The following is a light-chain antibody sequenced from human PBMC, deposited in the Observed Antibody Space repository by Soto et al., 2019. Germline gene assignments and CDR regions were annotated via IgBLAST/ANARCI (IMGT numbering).Light chain of an antibody. V-gene: IGLV2-14*02. CDR2: EGT. J-gene: IGLJ1*01. CDR3: SLYTSISTYV. CDR1: SSDIGSYDL. Sequence: QSVLTQPASVSGPLGQSIVISCTGSSSDIGSYDLVSWYQQYPGKAPKVVIFEGTKRPSGVSNRFSGSKSGNTASLTISGLQAEDEADYYCSLYTSISTYVFGTGTKVTVL.